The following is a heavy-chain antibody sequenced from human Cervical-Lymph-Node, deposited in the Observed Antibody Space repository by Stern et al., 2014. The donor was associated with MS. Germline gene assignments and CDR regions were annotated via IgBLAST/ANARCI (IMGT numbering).Heavy chain of an antibody. CDR1: GYTFTDYY. CDR3: ARGGRSSGWSPPDAFDI. V-gene: IGHV1-2*04. CDR2: INPNSGGT. D-gene: IGHD6-19*01. J-gene: IGHJ3*02. Sequence: VQMVESGAEVKKPGASVKVSCKASGYTFTDYYMHWVRQAPGQGLEWMGWINPNSGGTNYAQKFQGWVTMPRDTSLSTAYMDLTRLRSDDTAVYYCARGGRSSGWSPPDAFDIWGQGTMVTVSS.